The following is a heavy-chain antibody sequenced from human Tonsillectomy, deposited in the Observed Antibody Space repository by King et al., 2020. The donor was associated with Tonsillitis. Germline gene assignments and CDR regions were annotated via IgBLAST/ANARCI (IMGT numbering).Heavy chain of an antibody. D-gene: IGHD6-19*01. J-gene: IGHJ5*02. Sequence: VQLQESGPGLVKPSQTLSLTCTVSGGSVSSGSYYWSWIRQPAGKGLEWIGRIYTSGSTNYNPSLKSRVPMSVDTSKNQFSLKLSSVTAADTAVYYCARDKRSRGSGWYNWFDPWGQGTLVTVSS. CDR2: IYTSGST. CDR3: ARDKRSRGSGWYNWFDP. V-gene: IGHV4-61*02. CDR1: GGSVSSGSYY.